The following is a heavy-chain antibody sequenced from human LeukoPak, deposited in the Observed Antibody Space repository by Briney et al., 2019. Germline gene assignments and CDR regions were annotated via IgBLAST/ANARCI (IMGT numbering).Heavy chain of an antibody. V-gene: IGHV1-3*01. J-gene: IGHJ4*02. CDR3: ARDLAVGATGDY. D-gene: IGHD1-26*01. Sequence: FQGRVTITRDTSASTAYMELSSLRSEDTAVYYCARDLAVGATGDYWGQGTLVTVSS.